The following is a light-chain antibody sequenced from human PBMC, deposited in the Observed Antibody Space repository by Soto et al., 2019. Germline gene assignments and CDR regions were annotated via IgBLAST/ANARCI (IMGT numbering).Light chain of an antibody. CDR1: SSDVGGYNY. J-gene: IGLJ1*01. V-gene: IGLV2-11*01. CDR3: CSHAGTYIYV. Sequence: QSVLTQPRSVSGSPGQSVTISRTGTSSDVGGYNYVSWYQQHPGKAPKLMIYDVSKRPSGVPDRFSGFKSGNTASLTISGLQAEDEADYSCCSHAGTYIYVFGTGTKVTVL. CDR2: DVS.